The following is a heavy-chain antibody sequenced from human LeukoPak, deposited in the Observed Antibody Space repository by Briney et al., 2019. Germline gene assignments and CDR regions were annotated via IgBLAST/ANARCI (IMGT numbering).Heavy chain of an antibody. Sequence: AGGSLRLSCAASGFSFSSYAMTWVRQAPGKGPEWASGISGSGDRTYYTDSVKGRFTISRDNSKNTLDLQMNGLRAEDTAVYFCAKRDNNDYYTGLHVFDIWGQGTMVTVSP. CDR3: AKRDNNDYYTGLHVFDI. CDR2: ISGSGDRT. D-gene: IGHD3-22*01. V-gene: IGHV3-23*01. CDR1: GFSFSSYA. J-gene: IGHJ3*02.